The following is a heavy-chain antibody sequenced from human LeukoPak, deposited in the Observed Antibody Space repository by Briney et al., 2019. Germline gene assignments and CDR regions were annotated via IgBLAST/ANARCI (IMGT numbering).Heavy chain of an antibody. Sequence: GGSLRLSCAASGFTFSNYAMSWVRQAPGKGLEWISVIYSAGSTYYADSVKGRFTISRDNSENTLYLQMNTLRAEDTAVYYCAREGPDCGGDCYYDYWGQGTLVTVSS. CDR3: AREGPDCGGDCYYDY. J-gene: IGHJ4*02. CDR1: GFTFSNYA. D-gene: IGHD2-21*01. CDR2: IYSAGST. V-gene: IGHV3-53*01.